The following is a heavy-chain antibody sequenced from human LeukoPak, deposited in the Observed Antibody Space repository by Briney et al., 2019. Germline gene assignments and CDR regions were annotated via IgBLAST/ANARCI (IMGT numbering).Heavy chain of an antibody. D-gene: IGHD6-13*01. Sequence: ASVKVSCKASGYTFTSYDINLVRQATGQGLEWMGWMNPNSVNTGYAQKFQGRVTITRNTSISTAYMELSSMRSEDTAVYYCAGSIAAAGTFDYWGQGTLVTVSS. J-gene: IGHJ4*02. CDR2: MNPNSVNT. CDR1: GYTFTSYD. V-gene: IGHV1-8*01. CDR3: AGSIAAAGTFDY.